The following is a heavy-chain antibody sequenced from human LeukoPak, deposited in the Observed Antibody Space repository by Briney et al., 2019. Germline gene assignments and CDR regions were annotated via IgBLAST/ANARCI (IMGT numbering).Heavy chain of an antibody. V-gene: IGHV4-59*01. CDR3: ARGVIRSSGSYYYYFDY. CDR1: GGSISSYY. J-gene: IGHJ4*02. D-gene: IGHD1-26*01. CDR2: IYYSGST. Sequence: PSETLSLTCTVSGGSISSYYWSWIRQPPGKGLEWIGYIYYSGSTNYNPSLKSRVTISVDTSKNQFSLKLSSVTAADTAVYYCARGVIRSSGSYYYYFDYWGQGTLVTVSS.